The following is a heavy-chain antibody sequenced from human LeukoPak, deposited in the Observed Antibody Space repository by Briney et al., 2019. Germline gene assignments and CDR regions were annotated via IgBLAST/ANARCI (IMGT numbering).Heavy chain of an antibody. V-gene: IGHV3-21*01. CDR1: GFTFSSDA. D-gene: IGHD5-12*01. CDR3: ARESRGYSGYVSYGY. CDR2: ISSSSSYI. Sequence: PGGSLRLSCAASGFTFSSDAMHWVRQAPGKGLEWVSSISSSSSYIYYADSVKGRFTISRDNAKNSLYLQMNSLRAEDTAVYYCARESRGYSGYVSYGYWGQGTLVTVSS. J-gene: IGHJ4*02.